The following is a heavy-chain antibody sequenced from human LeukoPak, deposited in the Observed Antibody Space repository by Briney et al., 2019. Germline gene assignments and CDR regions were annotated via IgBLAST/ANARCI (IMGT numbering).Heavy chain of an antibody. V-gene: IGHV4-34*01. CDR3: ARSVAGMGYFDY. CDR1: GGSFSGYY. D-gene: IGHD6-19*01. J-gene: IGHJ4*02. CDR2: INHSGST. Sequence: SETLSLTCAVYGGSFSGYYWTWIRQPPGKGLEWIGEINHSGSTNYNPSLKSRVTISIDTSKNQFSLKLSSVTAADTAVYYCARSVAGMGYFDYWAQGTLVTVSS.